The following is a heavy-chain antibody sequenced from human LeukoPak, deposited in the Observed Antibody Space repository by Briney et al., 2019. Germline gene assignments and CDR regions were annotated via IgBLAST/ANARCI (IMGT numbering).Heavy chain of an antibody. CDR2: ISAYNGNT. CDR3: ARDPSRTKYFMDV. D-gene: IGHD2-2*01. Sequence: ASVKVSRKASGYTFTIYGISWVRQAPGPGLGWVGRISAYNGNTNDAQKLQGRVTMTTHTSTSTAYMELRSLRSDDAAVYYCARDPSRTKYFMDVWGQGTTVTVSS. CDR1: GYTFTIYG. J-gene: IGHJ6*02. V-gene: IGHV1-18*01.